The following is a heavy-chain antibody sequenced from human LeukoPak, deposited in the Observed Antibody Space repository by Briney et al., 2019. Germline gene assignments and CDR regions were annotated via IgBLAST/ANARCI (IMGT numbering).Heavy chain of an antibody. V-gene: IGHV3-23*01. Sequence: GGSLRLSCAASGFAFHDYWMNWFRQAPGKGLEWVSAISGSGGSTYYADSVKGRFTISRDNSKNTLYLQMDSLRAEDTAVYYCAKDFGDGYSFWGQGTLVTVSS. D-gene: IGHD5-24*01. J-gene: IGHJ4*02. CDR3: AKDFGDGYSF. CDR1: GFAFHDYW. CDR2: ISGSGGST.